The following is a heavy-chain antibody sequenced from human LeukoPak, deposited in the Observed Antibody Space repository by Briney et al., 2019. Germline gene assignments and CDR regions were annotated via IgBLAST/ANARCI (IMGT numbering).Heavy chain of an antibody. D-gene: IGHD3-22*01. CDR1: GFTFNFYN. V-gene: IGHV3-48*01. Sequence: GGSLRLSCAASGFTFNFYNMNWVRQAPGKGLEWLSYISGSSSTVHYADSVKGRFTVARDNAKNSLYLQMDSLRAEDTAVYYCARIDSRGDLSFDFWGQGTLVTVAS. CDR2: ISGSSSTV. J-gene: IGHJ4*02. CDR3: ARIDSRGDLSFDF.